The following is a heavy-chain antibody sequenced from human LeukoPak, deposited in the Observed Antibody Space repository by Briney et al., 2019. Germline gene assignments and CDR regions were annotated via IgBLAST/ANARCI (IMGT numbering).Heavy chain of an antibody. CDR1: GYTFTGYY. CDR2: INPNSGGT. D-gene: IGHD2-15*01. CDR3: ARGYCSGGSCYSHRPFDY. J-gene: IGHJ4*02. V-gene: IGHV1-2*02. Sequence: GASVKVSCKASGYTFTGYYMHWVRQAPGQGLEWMGWINPNSGGTSYAQKFQGRVTMTRDTSISTAYVELSRLRSDDTAVYYCARGYCSGGSCYSHRPFDYWGQGTLVTVSS.